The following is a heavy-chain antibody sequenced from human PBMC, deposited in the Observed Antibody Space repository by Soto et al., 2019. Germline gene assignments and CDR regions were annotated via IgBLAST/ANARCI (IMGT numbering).Heavy chain of an antibody. CDR1: GGTFSSYA. CDR3: ARGARGNGDETFLDY. Sequence: ASVKVSCKASGGTFSSYAISWVRQAPGQGLEWMGGIIPIFGTANYAQKFQGRVMITADESTSTAYMELSSLRSEDTAVYYCARGARGNGDETFLDYWGQGTLVTVSS. J-gene: IGHJ4*02. CDR2: IIPIFGTA. V-gene: IGHV1-69*13. D-gene: IGHD4-17*01.